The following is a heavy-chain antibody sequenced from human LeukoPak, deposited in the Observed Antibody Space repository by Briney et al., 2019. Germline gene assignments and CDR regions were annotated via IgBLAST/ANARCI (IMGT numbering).Heavy chain of an antibody. CDR1: GFTFSKYD. Sequence: PGGSLRLSCAASGFTFSKYDLSWVRQAPGKGLECVSAIDRGVGSTYYADSVKGRFTISRDNSKNTLYLQMNNLRVDDTAVYYCAEKGQADDGGKPDWGQGTLVTVSS. CDR3: AEKGQADDGGKPD. V-gene: IGHV3-23*01. CDR2: IDRGVGST. J-gene: IGHJ4*02.